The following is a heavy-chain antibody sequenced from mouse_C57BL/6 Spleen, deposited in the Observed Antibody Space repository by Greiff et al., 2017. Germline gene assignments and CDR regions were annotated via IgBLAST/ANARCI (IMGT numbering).Heavy chain of an antibody. CDR2: ISSGGDYI. CDR1: GFNFSSYA. Sequence: DVKLVESGEGLVKPGGSLKLSCAASGFNFSSYAMSWVRQTPEKRLEWVAYISSGGDYIYYADTVKGRFTISRDNARNTLYLQMSSLKSEDTAMYYCTREGFDYGSSYAMDYWGQGTSVTVSS. J-gene: IGHJ4*01. CDR3: TREGFDYGSSYAMDY. D-gene: IGHD1-1*01. V-gene: IGHV5-9-1*02.